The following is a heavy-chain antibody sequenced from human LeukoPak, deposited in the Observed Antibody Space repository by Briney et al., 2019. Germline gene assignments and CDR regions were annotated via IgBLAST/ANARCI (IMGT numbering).Heavy chain of an antibody. J-gene: IGHJ5*02. Sequence: ASVKVSCKASGYTFTSYSMHRVRQAPGQGLEWMGIINPSGNSAGYAQKFQGRVTMTRDMSASTVYMELSSLRFEDTAVYYCTRGHGSGYTNWFDPWGQGTLVTVSS. D-gene: IGHD3-10*01. CDR1: GYTFTSYS. V-gene: IGHV1-46*01. CDR3: TRGHGSGYTNWFDP. CDR2: INPSGNSA.